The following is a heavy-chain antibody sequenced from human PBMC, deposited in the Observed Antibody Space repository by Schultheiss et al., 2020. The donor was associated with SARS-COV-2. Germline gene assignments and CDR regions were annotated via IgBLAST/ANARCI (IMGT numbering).Heavy chain of an antibody. Sequence: SLKISCAASGFTFSDYYMSWIRQAPGKGLEWVSYISSSGSTIYYADSVKGRFTISRDNAKNSLYLQMNSLRAEDTAVYYCAREKSTAVTFDYWGQGTLVTVSS. V-gene: IGHV3-11*04. CDR1: GFTFSDYY. CDR2: ISSSGSTI. CDR3: AREKSTAVTFDY. J-gene: IGHJ4*02. D-gene: IGHD4-17*01.